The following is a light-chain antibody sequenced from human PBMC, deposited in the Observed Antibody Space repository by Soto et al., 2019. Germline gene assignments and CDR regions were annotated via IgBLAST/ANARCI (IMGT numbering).Light chain of an antibody. CDR2: GAS. V-gene: IGKV3-11*01. Sequence: EIILTQSPDTLSFSPGERATLSCRASQSVSSYLAWYQQKPGQAPSLLIYGASTRATGIPARFSGSGSGTDFTLTISSLEPEDFAVYYCQQRSNWPLTFGGGTKVDIK. CDR3: QQRSNWPLT. J-gene: IGKJ4*01. CDR1: QSVSSY.